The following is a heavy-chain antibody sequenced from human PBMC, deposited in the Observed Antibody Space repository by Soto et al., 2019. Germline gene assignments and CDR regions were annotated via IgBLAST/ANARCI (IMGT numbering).Heavy chain of an antibody. V-gene: IGHV3-30-3*01. D-gene: IGHD5-18*01. CDR3: ARDIYSYGSVGTPDI. J-gene: IGHJ3*02. CDR1: GFSFSSQA. CDR2: ISNDGNRQ. Sequence: GGSLRLSCVASGFSFSSQAMHWVRQAPGKGLEWVAAISNDGNRQLYADSVKNRFTISRDNSRNTLELQMNNLRTEDTGVNFCARDIYSYGSVGTPDIWGQGTMVTVSS.